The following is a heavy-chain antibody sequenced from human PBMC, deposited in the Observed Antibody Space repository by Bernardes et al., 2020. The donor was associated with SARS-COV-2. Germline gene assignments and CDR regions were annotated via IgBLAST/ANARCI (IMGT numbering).Heavy chain of an antibody. J-gene: IGHJ4*02. V-gene: IGHV3-23*01. CDR3: ANDAGVDVFFDY. D-gene: IGHD7-27*01. CDR2: LNTDGENT. Sequence: GGSLRLSCVASGFAFSDFGMAWVRQAPGKGLEWVSTLNTDGENTHYADSVKGRFTISRDNSNNMLYLQMNSLRAEDTAVYYCANDAGVDVFFDYWGQGTLVTVSS. CDR1: GFAFSDFG.